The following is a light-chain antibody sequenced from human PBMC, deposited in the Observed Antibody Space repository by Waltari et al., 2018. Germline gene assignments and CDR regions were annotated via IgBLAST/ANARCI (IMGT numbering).Light chain of an antibody. CDR2: RDT. V-gene: IGLV3-1*01. CDR1: QLGDKY. Sequence: SYELTQPPSVSVSPGQTASITCSGDQLGDKYACWYQQKPGQSPVLVIYRDTKRPSGIHERFSGSNSGNTATLTISGTQAMDEADYYCQVWDGTTGVFGTGTKVTVL. J-gene: IGLJ1*01. CDR3: QVWDGTTGV.